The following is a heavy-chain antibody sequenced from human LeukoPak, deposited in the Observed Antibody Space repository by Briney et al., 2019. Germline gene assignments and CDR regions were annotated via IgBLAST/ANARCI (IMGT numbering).Heavy chain of an antibody. CDR1: GFTFSSYA. CDR2: ISYDGSNK. J-gene: IGHJ4*02. V-gene: IGHV3-30*04. D-gene: IGHD3-3*01. CDR3: ARDEYYDFWSGYHY. Sequence: GGSLRLSCAASGFTFSSYAMHWVRQAPGKGLEWVAVISYDGSNKYYADSVKGRFTISRDNSKNTLYLQMNSLRAEDTAVYYCARDEYYDFWSGYHYWGQGTLVTVSS.